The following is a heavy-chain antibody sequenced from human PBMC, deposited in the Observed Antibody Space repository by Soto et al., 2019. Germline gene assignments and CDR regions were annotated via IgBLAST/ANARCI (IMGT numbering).Heavy chain of an antibody. CDR1: GFTFSSYA. Sequence: GGSLRLSCAASGFTFSSYAMHWVRQAPGKGLEWVAVISYDGSNKYYADSVKGRFTISRDNSKNTLYLQMNSLRAEDTAVYYCAREDVAAALLFVPWGQGTLVTVSS. CDR2: ISYDGSNK. V-gene: IGHV3-30-3*01. CDR3: AREDVAAALLFVP. D-gene: IGHD6-13*01. J-gene: IGHJ5*02.